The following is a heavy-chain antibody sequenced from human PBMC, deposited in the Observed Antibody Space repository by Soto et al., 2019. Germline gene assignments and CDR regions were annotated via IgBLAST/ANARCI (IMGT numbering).Heavy chain of an antibody. J-gene: IGHJ4*02. CDR2: ISSSSSVI. V-gene: IGHV3-48*01. CDR1: GFTFSDYT. CDR3: TRQMYASGHELWDH. D-gene: IGHD2-8*01. Sequence: EVQLVESGGGFIQPGGALRLSCAASGFTFSDYTMNWVRQAQGKGLEWVSHISSSSSVIYYADSVKGRLTISRDKAKNSLYLQLNSLRAEDTAVYYCTRQMYASGHELWDHWGQGILVIVSS.